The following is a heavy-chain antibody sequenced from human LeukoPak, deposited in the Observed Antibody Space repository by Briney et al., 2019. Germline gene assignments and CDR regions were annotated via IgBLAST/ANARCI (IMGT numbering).Heavy chain of an antibody. CDR1: GGTFSSYA. D-gene: IGHD6-13*01. Sequence: SVKVSCKASGGTFSSYAISWVRQAPGQGLEWMGGIIPIFVTANYAQKFQGRVTITADESTSTAYMELSSLRSEDTAVYYCARDDSSSWYFGGNWFDPWGQGTLVTVSS. J-gene: IGHJ5*02. V-gene: IGHV1-69*13. CDR2: IIPIFVTA. CDR3: ARDDSSSWYFGGNWFDP.